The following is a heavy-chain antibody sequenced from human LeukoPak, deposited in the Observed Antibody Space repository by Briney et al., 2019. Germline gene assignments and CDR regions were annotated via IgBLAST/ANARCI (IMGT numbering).Heavy chain of an antibody. CDR1: GYTFTGYY. CDR3: ARTPPRPVSGHYYHMDV. CDR2: INPNSGGT. Sequence: ASVKVSCKASGYTFTGYYMHWVRQAPGQGLEWMGWINPNSGGTNYAQKFQGRVTMTRDTSITTVYMELTRLRSDDTAVYFCARTPPRPVSGHYYHMDVWGKGTTVTVSS. V-gene: IGHV1-2*02. D-gene: IGHD6-6*01. J-gene: IGHJ6*03.